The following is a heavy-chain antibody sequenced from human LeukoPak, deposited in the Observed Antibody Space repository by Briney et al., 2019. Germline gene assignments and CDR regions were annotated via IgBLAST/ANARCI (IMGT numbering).Heavy chain of an antibody. D-gene: IGHD3-22*01. J-gene: IGHJ6*03. Sequence: SETLSLTCTVSGGSISNYHWSWIPQPAGKVLECIGRVYTSGSTNYNPSLKSRLTISVDKSKNPFSLKLSSVTAADTAVYHCARERYYDSSGYYSRNYYYYMDVWGKGTTVTVSS. CDR3: ARERYYDSSGYYSRNYYYYMDV. CDR2: VYTSGST. CDR1: GGSISNYH. V-gene: IGHV4-4*07.